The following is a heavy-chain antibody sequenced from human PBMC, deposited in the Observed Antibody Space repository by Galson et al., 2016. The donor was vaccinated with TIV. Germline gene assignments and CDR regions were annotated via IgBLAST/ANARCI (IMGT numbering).Heavy chain of an antibody. CDR3: ARHGITIFGVIRYQYGMDV. J-gene: IGHJ6*02. Sequence: SVKVSCKASGYTFTRYCMHWVRQAPGQGLEWMGVIDPGADTTTYAQKFQGRVTMTRDTSTSTVYMGLSSLRSDDTAVYYCARHGITIFGVIRYQYGMDVWGQGTTVTVSS. V-gene: IGHV1-46*01. CDR2: IDPGADTT. D-gene: IGHD3-3*01. CDR1: GYTFTRYC.